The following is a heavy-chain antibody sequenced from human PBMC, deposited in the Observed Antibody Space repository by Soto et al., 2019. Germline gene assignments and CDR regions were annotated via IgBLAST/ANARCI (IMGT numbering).Heavy chain of an antibody. CDR1: GYTFTSYG. CDR3: ARSMWYYGWFDP. CDR2: ISAYNGNT. Sequence: ALVKVSCKASGYTFTSYGISWVRQAPGQGLEWMGWISAYNGNTNYAQKLQGRVTMTTDTSTSTAYMELRSLRSDDTAVYYCARSMWYYGWFDPGVQGTLVTAPQ. D-gene: IGHD3-3*01. V-gene: IGHV1-18*01. J-gene: IGHJ5*02.